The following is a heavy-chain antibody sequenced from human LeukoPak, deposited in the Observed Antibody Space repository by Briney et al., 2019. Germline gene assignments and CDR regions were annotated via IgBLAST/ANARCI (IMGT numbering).Heavy chain of an antibody. D-gene: IGHD3-3*01. CDR2: LRPDGSDK. Sequence: GGSLRPSCAASGFTFSGYWMTWVRQAPGKGLEWVANLRPDGSDKYYADSVKGRFTISRDNAKNSLYLQMNGLRADDTAIYYRARDAYDDASESWGQGTLVTVSS. J-gene: IGHJ5*02. CDR3: ARDAYDDASES. V-gene: IGHV3-7*01. CDR1: GFTFSGYW.